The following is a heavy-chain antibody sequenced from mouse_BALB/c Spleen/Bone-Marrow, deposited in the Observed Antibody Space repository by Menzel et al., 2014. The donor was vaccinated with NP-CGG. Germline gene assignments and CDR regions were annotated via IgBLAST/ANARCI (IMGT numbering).Heavy chain of an antibody. V-gene: IGHV10-1*02. Sequence: VQLVESGGGLVQPKGSLKLSCAASGFTFNTYAMSWVRQAPGKGLEWVARIRSKSNNYATYYADSVKDRFTISRDDSQSMLYLQMNNLKTEDTAMYYCVRRNPYWYFDVWGAGTTVTISS. J-gene: IGHJ1*01. CDR2: IRSKSNNYAT. CDR3: VRRNPYWYFDV. D-gene: IGHD2-1*01. CDR1: GFTFNTYA.